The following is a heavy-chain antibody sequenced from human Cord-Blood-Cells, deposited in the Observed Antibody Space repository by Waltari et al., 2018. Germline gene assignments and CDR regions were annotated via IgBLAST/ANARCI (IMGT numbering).Heavy chain of an antibody. Sequence: EVQLLESGGGLVQHGGSLRLSCAASGFTFSSYAMSWVRLVPGQGLEWVSAISGSGGSTYYADSVKGRFTISRDNSKNTLYLQMNSLRAEDTAVYYCAATYCGGDCYSGYAFDIWGQGTMVTVSS. CDR2: ISGSGGST. CDR1: GFTFSSYA. J-gene: IGHJ3*02. V-gene: IGHV3-23*01. CDR3: AATYCGGDCYSGYAFDI. D-gene: IGHD2-21*02.